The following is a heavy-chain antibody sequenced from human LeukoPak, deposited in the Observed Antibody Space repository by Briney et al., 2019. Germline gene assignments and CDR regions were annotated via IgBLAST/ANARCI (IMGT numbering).Heavy chain of an antibody. J-gene: IGHJ5*02. CDR1: GYSFTSYW. CDR3: ARTNMVRGVIGWFDP. Sequence: GESLKISCKGSGYSFTSYWIGWVRQMPGKGLEWMGIIYPGDSDTRYSPSFQGQVTISADKSISTAYLQWSSLKASDTAMYYYARTNMVRGVIGWFDPWGQGTLVTVSS. CDR2: IYPGDSDT. V-gene: IGHV5-51*01. D-gene: IGHD3-10*01.